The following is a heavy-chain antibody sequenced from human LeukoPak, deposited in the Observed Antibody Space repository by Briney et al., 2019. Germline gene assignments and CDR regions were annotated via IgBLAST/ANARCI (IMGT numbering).Heavy chain of an antibody. CDR2: FSGSGSGST. D-gene: IGHD3-22*01. Sequence: GGSLRLSCAASGFIFNSFAMSWVRQAPGKGLEWVSTFSGSGSGSTYCADSVKGRFTISRDNSKNTLYLQMNSLRDEDTAVYYCAKHRFESGGYHSTDWGQGTLVTVSS. CDR3: AKHRFESGGYHSTD. V-gene: IGHV3-23*01. CDR1: GFIFNSFA. J-gene: IGHJ4*02.